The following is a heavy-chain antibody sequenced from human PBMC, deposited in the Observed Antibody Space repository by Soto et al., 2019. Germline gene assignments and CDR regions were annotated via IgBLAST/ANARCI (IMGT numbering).Heavy chain of an antibody. CDR3: AREGLIWFGELIRNYYNYALDV. CDR2: IYYSGST. Sequence: SETLSLTCTVSGGSVSSGSYYWSWIRQPPGNGLGWIGYIYYSGSTNYNPSLKGRFTISRDNAKNALYLQMSRLRDEDTAVYYCAREGLIWFGELIRNYYNYALDVWGQGTTVTVSS. D-gene: IGHD3-10*01. J-gene: IGHJ6*02. CDR1: GGSVSSGSYY. V-gene: IGHV4-61*01.